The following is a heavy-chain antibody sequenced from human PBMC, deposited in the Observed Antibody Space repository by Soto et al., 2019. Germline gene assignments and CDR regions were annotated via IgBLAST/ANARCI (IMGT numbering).Heavy chain of an antibody. V-gene: IGHV3-48*02. J-gene: IGHJ6*02. CDR3: ARIGGAVVIPTGLQLGYYAMDV. CDR1: GFTFSSYG. CDR2: ISRSSGTI. D-gene: IGHD3-22*01. Sequence: GGSLRLSCVASGFTFSSYGMNWVRQAPGKGLEWVSYISRSSGTIYYADSVKGRFTISRDNAKNSLYLQMNSLRDEDTAVYYCARIGGAVVIPTGLQLGYYAMDVWGQGTTVTVSS.